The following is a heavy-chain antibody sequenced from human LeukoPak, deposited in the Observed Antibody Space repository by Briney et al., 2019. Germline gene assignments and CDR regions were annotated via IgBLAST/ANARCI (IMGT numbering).Heavy chain of an antibody. CDR2: ISQSGDCR. CDR3: ARIGTTVAAGTADY. Sequence: PGGSLRLSCAASGFTFSDYYMGWIRQAPGKRLEWSSYISQSGDCRPYAESVKGRFIVSRDNAIDSLYLQMDNLGVEDTAVYYCARIGTTVAAGTADYWGQGTQVTVSS. V-gene: IGHV3-11*01. J-gene: IGHJ4*02. D-gene: IGHD6-13*01. CDR1: GFTFSDYY.